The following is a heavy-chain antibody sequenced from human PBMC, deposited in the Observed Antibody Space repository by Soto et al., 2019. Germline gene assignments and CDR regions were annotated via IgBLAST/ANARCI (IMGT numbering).Heavy chain of an antibody. CDR1: GFTFSNYA. V-gene: IGHV3-23*01. CDR3: AKDRNSGNNPHFDS. D-gene: IGHD1-26*01. Sequence: HPGGSLRLSCAASGFTFSNYAMSWVRQAPGRGLEWVSALGGSDGSTFYGDSVKGRFTISRDNSKNALYLQINSQRAEDTAVYYCAKDRNSGNNPHFDSWGQGTLVTVSS. J-gene: IGHJ4*02. CDR2: LGGSDGST.